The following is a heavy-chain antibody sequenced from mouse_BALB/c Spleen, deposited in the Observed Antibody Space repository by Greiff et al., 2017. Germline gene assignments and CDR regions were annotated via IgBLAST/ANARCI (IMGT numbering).Heavy chain of an antibody. J-gene: IGHJ4*01. CDR3: ARGRYDYDSGYYYAMDY. D-gene: IGHD2-4*01. CDR2: ISDGGSYT. V-gene: IGHV5-4*02. CDR1: GFTFSDYY. Sequence: EVKLVESGGGLVKPGGSLKLSCAASGFTFSDYYMYWVRQTPEKRLEWVATISDGGSYTYYPDSVKGRFTISRDNARNILYLQMSSLRSEDTAMYYCARGRYDYDSGYYYAMDYWGQGTSVTVSS.